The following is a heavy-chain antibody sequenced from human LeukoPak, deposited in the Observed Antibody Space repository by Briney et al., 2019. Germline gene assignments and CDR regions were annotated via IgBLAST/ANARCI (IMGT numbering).Heavy chain of an antibody. CDR1: GFTFSSYA. Sequence: GGSPRPSCAPSGFTFSSYAMSWVRRAPGEGLEWVSAISGNGGSTYYADSVKGRFTISRDNSKNTLYLQMNSLRAEDTAVYYCAKDLIAGRYYFDYWGQGTLVTVSS. V-gene: IGHV3-23*01. CDR3: AKDLIAGRYYFDY. CDR2: ISGNGGST. D-gene: IGHD6-6*01. J-gene: IGHJ4*02.